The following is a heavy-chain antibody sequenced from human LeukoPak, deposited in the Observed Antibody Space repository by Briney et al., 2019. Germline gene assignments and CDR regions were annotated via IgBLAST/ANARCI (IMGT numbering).Heavy chain of an antibody. Sequence: GGSLRLSCAASGFTFSTYVMHWVRQAPGKGLEWVAVIWYDGSNQDYADSVKGRFTISRDNSKNTLYLQMNSLRAEDTAVYYCARDHGYSGYDYYFDYWGQGTLVTVSS. V-gene: IGHV3-33*01. J-gene: IGHJ4*02. D-gene: IGHD5-12*01. CDR1: GFTFSTYV. CDR3: ARDHGYSGYDYYFDY. CDR2: IWYDGSNQ.